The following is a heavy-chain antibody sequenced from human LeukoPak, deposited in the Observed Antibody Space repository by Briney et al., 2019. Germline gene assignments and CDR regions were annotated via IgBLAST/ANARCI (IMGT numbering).Heavy chain of an antibody. Sequence: GGSLRLSCAVSGFTLSSFSMSWVRQAPGKGLEWVANLKEDESEKYYVDSVKGRFTISRDNAKNSLYLQMNSLRAEDTAVYFCVRAIGSNTLWGQGTLVTVSS. CDR3: VRAIGSNTL. D-gene: IGHD4-23*01. CDR1: GFTLSSFS. J-gene: IGHJ4*02. CDR2: LKEDESEK. V-gene: IGHV3-7*02.